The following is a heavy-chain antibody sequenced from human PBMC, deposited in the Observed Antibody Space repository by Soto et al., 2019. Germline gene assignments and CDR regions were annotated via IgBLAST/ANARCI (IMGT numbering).Heavy chain of an antibody. Sequence: LRLSCAASDFDFSSYGIHWVRQAPCKGLEWVAASSYDGRETFYADSAKGRFTVSKEMSKNTAFLQMNALRHEDTAVYFCARDSGWPILNFDNWGQGTPVTVSS. D-gene: IGHD3-10*01. CDR1: DFDFSSYG. J-gene: IGHJ4*02. V-gene: IGHV3-30*03. CDR3: ARDSGWPILNFDN. CDR2: SSYDGRET.